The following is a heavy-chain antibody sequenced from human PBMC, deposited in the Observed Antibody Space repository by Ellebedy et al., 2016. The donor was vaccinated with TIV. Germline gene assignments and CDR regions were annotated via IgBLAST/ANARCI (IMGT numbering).Heavy chain of an antibody. J-gene: IGHJ4*01. Sequence: GESLKISCAASGSTFSSFWMSWVRQAPGKGLVWFSRINGDGGFTSHADFVKGRFTISSDNAKNTLYLQMNSLKAEDTAMYYCSTLSDTGYWGHGTLVTVSS. V-gene: IGHV3-74*01. CDR3: STLSDTGY. D-gene: IGHD2-21*02. CDR2: INGDGGFT. CDR1: GSTFSSFW.